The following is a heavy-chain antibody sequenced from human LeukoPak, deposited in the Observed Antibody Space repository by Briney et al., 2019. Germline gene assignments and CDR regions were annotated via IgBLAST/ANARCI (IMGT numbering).Heavy chain of an antibody. CDR1: GGSISSSNW. V-gene: IGHV4-4*02. D-gene: IGHD3-22*01. CDR3: ARVQDSSGYYYHRMGQWFDP. CDR2: IYYSGST. Sequence: SETLSLTCAVSGGSISSSNWWSWVRQPPGKGLEWIGTIYYSGSTYYSPSLKSRVAISVDTSKNQFSLKLSSVTAADTAVYYCARVQDSSGYYYHRMGQWFDPWGQGTLVTVSS. J-gene: IGHJ5*02.